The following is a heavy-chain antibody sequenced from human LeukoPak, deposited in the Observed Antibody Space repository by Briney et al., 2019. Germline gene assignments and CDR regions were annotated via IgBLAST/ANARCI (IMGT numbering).Heavy chain of an antibody. Sequence: PGGSLRLSCAASGFTVSSNYMSWVRQAPGKGLEWVSVIYSGGSTYYADSVKGRFTISRDNSKNTPYLQMNSLRAEDTAVYYCARATTAAGMDVWGQGTTVTVSS. D-gene: IGHD1-26*01. J-gene: IGHJ6*02. CDR1: GFTVSSNY. CDR3: ARATTAAGMDV. V-gene: IGHV3-66*01. CDR2: IYSGGST.